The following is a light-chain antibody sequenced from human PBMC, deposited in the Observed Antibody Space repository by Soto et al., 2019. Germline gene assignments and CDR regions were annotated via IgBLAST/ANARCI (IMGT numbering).Light chain of an antibody. CDR1: QSVLYISNNKNY. CDR3: QQYYSTPLT. Sequence: IVMTHSPDSLAVSLGERATINCKSSQSVLYISNNKNYLAWYQQKPGQPPKLLIYWASTRESGVPDRFSGSGSGTDFTLTISSLQAEDVAVYYCQQYYSTPLTFGGGTKVDIK. J-gene: IGKJ4*01. V-gene: IGKV4-1*01. CDR2: WAS.